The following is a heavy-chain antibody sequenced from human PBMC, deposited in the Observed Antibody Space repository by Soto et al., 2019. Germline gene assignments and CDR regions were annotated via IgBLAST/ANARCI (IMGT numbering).Heavy chain of an antibody. Sequence: ASVKVSCKVSGYTFSISGLIWVRQAPGQGLEWMGWISVKSGDTKYAQEFQDRVTITADASATTAYLDLSGLKSEDTAVYYCTSAPNWTYQLTRYWGRGTLVTVSS. D-gene: IGHD2-2*01. CDR2: ISVKSGDT. J-gene: IGHJ4*02. CDR3: TSAPNWTYQLTRY. V-gene: IGHV1-18*04. CDR1: GYTFSISG.